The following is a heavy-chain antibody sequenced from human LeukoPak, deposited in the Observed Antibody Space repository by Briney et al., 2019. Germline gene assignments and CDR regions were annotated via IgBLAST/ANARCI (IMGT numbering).Heavy chain of an antibody. V-gene: IGHV3-48*02. D-gene: IGHD3-22*01. CDR1: GFTFSGYT. CDR3: ARAGYYDSSGQGFDY. J-gene: IGHJ4*02. CDR2: ISSSSTI. Sequence: PGGSLRLFCAASGFTFSGYTMNWVRQAPGKGLEWVSYISSSSTIYYAGSVKGRFTISRDNAKNSLYLQMNSLRDEDTAVYYCARAGYYDSSGQGFDYWGQGTLVTVSS.